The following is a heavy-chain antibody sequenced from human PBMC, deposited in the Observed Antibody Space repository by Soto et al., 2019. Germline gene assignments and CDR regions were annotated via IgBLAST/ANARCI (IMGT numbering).Heavy chain of an antibody. CDR2: MNPSSGNT. V-gene: IGHV1-8*01. J-gene: IGHJ6*04. CDR1: GYSFSSHD. CDR3: ARGDAVTIFGIPKTPPGILDV. D-gene: IGHD3-3*01. Sequence: ASVKVSCKASGYSFSSHDINWVRQATGQGLEWMGWMNPSSGNTGHEQKFQGRVTMTRDTSIDTAYMELSSLTSDDTAVYYCARGDAVTIFGIPKTPPGILDVWGTGTSVTVSS.